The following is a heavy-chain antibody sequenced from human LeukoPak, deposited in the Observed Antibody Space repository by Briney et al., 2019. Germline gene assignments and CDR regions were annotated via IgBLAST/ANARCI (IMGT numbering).Heavy chain of an antibody. D-gene: IGHD5-18*01. CDR3: ARGGSGTAMVTRRFDY. Sequence: PGGSLRLSCASSVFTFSDYYMSWIRQASGKGLEWVSYISSSGSTIYYADSVKGRFTISRDNAKNSLYLQMNSLRAEDTAVYYCARGGSGTAMVTRRFDYWGQGTLVTVSS. CDR1: VFTFSDYY. CDR2: ISSSGSTI. J-gene: IGHJ4*02. V-gene: IGHV3-11*01.